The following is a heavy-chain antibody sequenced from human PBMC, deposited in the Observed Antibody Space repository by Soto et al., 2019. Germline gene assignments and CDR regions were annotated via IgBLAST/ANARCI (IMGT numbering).Heavy chain of an antibody. CDR2: IYYSGST. CDR1: GGSISSGGYY. V-gene: IGHV4-31*03. D-gene: IGHD6-6*01. Sequence: LSLTCTVSGGSISSGGYYWSWIRQHPGKGLEWIGYIYYSGSTYYNPSLKSRVTISVDTSKNQFSLKLSSVTAADTAVYYCARDQSYSSSSRPYYYYGMDVWGQGTTVTVSS. CDR3: ARDQSYSSSSRPYYYYGMDV. J-gene: IGHJ6*02.